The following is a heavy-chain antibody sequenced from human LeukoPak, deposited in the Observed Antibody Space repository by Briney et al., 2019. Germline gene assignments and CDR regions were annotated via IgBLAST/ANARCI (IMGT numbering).Heavy chain of an antibody. CDR3: ARHVSSDLRIVVVTSDWYFDR. Sequence: SETLSLTCIVSGGSLSSSRFYWGWIRQPPGKGLEWIGSICYSGSTYYNPSLKSRVTISADTSKNQFSLNLSSVTAADTGVYYCARHVSSDLRIVVVTSDWYFDRWGRGTLVTVSS. CDR1: GGSLSSSRFY. V-gene: IGHV4-39*01. CDR2: ICYSGST. J-gene: IGHJ2*01. D-gene: IGHD2-21*02.